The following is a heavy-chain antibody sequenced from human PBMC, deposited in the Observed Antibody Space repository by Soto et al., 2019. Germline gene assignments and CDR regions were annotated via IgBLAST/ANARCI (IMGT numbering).Heavy chain of an antibody. Sequence: QVPLVQSGGEMKKPGASVKVSCKASGYIFSNYGISWVRQAPGQGLEWMGWISTYNANTYYAQKFQGRVTMTTDTSTSTAYMELRSLRSDDTAVFYCARERDGSSWSSAESLQYWGQGTLVTVSS. V-gene: IGHV1-18*01. CDR1: GYIFSNYG. CDR2: ISTYNANT. J-gene: IGHJ1*01. D-gene: IGHD6-13*01. CDR3: ARERDGSSWSSAESLQY.